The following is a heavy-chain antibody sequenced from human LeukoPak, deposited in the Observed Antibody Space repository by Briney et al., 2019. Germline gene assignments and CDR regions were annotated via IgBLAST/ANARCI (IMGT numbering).Heavy chain of an antibody. Sequence: GGSRRLSCAASGFTFSGSAMHWVRQASGKGLEWVGRIRSKANSYATAYAASVKGRFTISRDDSKNTAYLQMNSLKTEDTAVYYCTRPGFLTGYWFDPWGQGTLVTVSS. D-gene: IGHD3-3*01. CDR2: IRSKANSYAT. J-gene: IGHJ5*02. CDR3: TRPGFLTGYWFDP. CDR1: GFTFSGSA. V-gene: IGHV3-73*01.